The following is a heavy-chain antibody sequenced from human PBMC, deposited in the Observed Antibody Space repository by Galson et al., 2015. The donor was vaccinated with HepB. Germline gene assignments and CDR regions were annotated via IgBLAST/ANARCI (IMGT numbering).Heavy chain of an antibody. D-gene: IGHD2-2*01. J-gene: IGHJ4*02. CDR1: GFTFSDYY. V-gene: IGHV3-11*01. CDR3: ARDLSTSYSLGGY. Sequence: SLRLSCAASGFTFSDYYMSWIRQAPGKGLEWVSYISSDGNTIYYADSVKGRFTISRDNAKNSLYLQMNSLRAEDTAVYYCARDLSTSYSLGGYWGQGTLVTVSS. CDR2: ISSDGNTI.